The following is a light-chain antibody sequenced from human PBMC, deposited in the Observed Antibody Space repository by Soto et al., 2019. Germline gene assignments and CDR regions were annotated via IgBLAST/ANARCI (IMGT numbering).Light chain of an antibody. CDR1: QSISSNY. CDR2: GAS. J-gene: IGKJ3*01. V-gene: IGKV3-20*01. Sequence: EIVLTQSPGTLSLSPGERATLSCRASQSISSNYLAWYQQRPGQAPRLLIFGASYRPTGIPDRFSGSGSGTDFTLTISRLEPEDFAVYYCQQYSSSPPEFTFGPGTRVESK. CDR3: QQYSSSPPEFT.